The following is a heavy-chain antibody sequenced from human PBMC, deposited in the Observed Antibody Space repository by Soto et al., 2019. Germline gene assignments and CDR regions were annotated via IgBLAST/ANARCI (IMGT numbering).Heavy chain of an antibody. CDR1: GGSFSGYY. J-gene: IGHJ5*02. D-gene: IGHD3-3*01. CDR2: INHSGST. Sequence: TLSLTCAVYGGSFSGYYWSWIRQPPGKGLEWIGEINHSGSTNYNPSLKSRVTISVDTSKNQFSLKLSSVTAADTAVYYCARGSHYDFWSGHSPFDPWGQGTLVTVSS. V-gene: IGHV4-34*01. CDR3: ARGSHYDFWSGHSPFDP.